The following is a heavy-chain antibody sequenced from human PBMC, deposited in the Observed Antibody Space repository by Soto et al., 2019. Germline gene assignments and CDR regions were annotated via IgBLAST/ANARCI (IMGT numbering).Heavy chain of an antibody. D-gene: IGHD1-1*01. CDR3: NWSGTNFFAS. Sequence: VGSLRLSCTASGLTFSHAWMAWVRQAPGKGLEWVGRIKSGGPTDYGEPVKGRFTVSRDDSENTVYLQMNSLKTEDTAVYYCNWSGTNFFASWGRGTLVTVSS. V-gene: IGHV3-15*01. J-gene: IGHJ5*01. CDR1: GLTFSHAW. CDR2: IKSGGPT.